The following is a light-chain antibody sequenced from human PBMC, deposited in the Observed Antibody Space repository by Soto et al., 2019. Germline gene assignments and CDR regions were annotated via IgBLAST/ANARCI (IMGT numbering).Light chain of an antibody. CDR2: DVS. CDR1: SSDVGGYNY. CDR3: SSYTRSTTRV. V-gene: IGLV2-14*01. J-gene: IGLJ1*01. Sequence: QSGLTQPASVSGSPGQSITISCTGTSSDVGGYNYVSWYQQHPGKAPKVMIYDVSDRPSGVSNRFSGSKSGNTASLTISGLQAEDEGDYYCSSYTRSTTRVFGTGTKDTVL.